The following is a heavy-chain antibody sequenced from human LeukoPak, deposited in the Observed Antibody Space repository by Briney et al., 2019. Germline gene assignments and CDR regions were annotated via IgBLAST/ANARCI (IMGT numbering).Heavy chain of an antibody. Sequence: GASVRVSCKASGYTFTGYYMHWVRQAPGQGLEWMGWINPNSGGTNYAQKFQGRVTMTRDTSISTAYMELSRLRSDDTAVYYCARDGGYQLLYWTVENYWAQGPLVPVPS. CDR1: GYTFTGYY. J-gene: IGHJ4*02. D-gene: IGHD2-2*02. CDR3: ARDGGYQLLYWTVENY. V-gene: IGHV1-2*02. CDR2: INPNSGGT.